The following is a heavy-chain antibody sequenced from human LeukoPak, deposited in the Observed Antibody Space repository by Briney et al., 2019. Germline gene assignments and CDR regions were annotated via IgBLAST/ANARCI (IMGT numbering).Heavy chain of an antibody. Sequence: PSETLSLTCTVSGASVSSYYWSWIRQPPGKGLEWIGEINHSGSTNYNPSLKSRVTISVDTSKNQLSLKLSSVTAADTAVYYCARGHYYYDSSGYLDYWGQGTLVTVSS. J-gene: IGHJ4*02. D-gene: IGHD3-22*01. V-gene: IGHV4-34*01. CDR3: ARGHYYYDSSGYLDY. CDR2: INHSGST. CDR1: GASVSSYY.